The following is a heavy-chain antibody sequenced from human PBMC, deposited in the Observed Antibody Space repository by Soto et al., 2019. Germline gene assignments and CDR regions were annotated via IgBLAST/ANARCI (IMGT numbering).Heavy chain of an antibody. J-gene: IGHJ4*02. D-gene: IGHD3-22*01. CDR3: ARARGDSSGTGFDY. Sequence: QVQLVESGGGVVQPGRSLRLSCAASGFTFSSYGMHWVRQAPGKGLEWVAVIWYDGSNKYYADSVKGRFTISRDNSKITLYLQMNSLRAEDTAVYYCARARGDSSGTGFDYWGQGTLVTVSS. CDR1: GFTFSSYG. CDR2: IWYDGSNK. V-gene: IGHV3-33*01.